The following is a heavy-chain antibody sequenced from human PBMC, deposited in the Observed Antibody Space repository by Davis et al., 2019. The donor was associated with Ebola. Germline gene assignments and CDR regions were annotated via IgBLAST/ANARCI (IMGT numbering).Heavy chain of an antibody. Sequence: ASVKVSCKASGYTFTSYYMHWVRQAPGQGLEWMGWINPNSGGTNYAQKFQGRVTMTRDTSISTAYMELSRLRSDDTAVYYCARGYFDWLLYPYGMDVWGQGTTVTVSS. CDR2: INPNSGGT. CDR1: GYTFTSYY. V-gene: IGHV1-2*02. D-gene: IGHD3-9*01. CDR3: ARGYFDWLLYPYGMDV. J-gene: IGHJ6*02.